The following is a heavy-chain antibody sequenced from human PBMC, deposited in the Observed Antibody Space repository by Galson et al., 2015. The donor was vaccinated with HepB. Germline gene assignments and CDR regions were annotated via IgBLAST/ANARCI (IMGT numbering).Heavy chain of an antibody. CDR3: AREVCSGGSCMHGY. CDR2: IYSGGST. J-gene: IGHJ4*02. CDR1: GSTVSSNY. Sequence: SLRLSCAASGSTVSSNYMSWVRQAPGKGLEWVSVIYSGGSTYYADSVKGRFTISRDNSKNTLYLQMNSLRAEDTAVYYCAREVCSGGSCMHGYWGQGTLVTVSS. D-gene: IGHD2-15*01. V-gene: IGHV3-53*01.